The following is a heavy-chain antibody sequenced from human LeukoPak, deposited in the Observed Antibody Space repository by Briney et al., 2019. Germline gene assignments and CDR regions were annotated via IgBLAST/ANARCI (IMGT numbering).Heavy chain of an antibody. CDR2: ITAGGGNT. CDR1: GFIFRTYG. J-gene: IGHJ4*02. V-gene: IGHV3-23*01. D-gene: IGHD2-21*01. Sequence: PGGSLRLSCAASGFIFRTYGMNWVRQAPGKRLEYVSGITAGGGNTYYADSLKGRFTISRDDSKYTVFLQMNSLRVKDTAVYYCAKGAYGVGGALDYWGRGSLVTVSS. CDR3: AKGAYGVGGALDY.